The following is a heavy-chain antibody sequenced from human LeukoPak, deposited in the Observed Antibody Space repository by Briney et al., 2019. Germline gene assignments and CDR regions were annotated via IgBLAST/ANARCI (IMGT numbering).Heavy chain of an antibody. CDR2: INHSGST. CDR1: GGSFSGYY. J-gene: IGHJ6*04. Sequence: SETLSLTCAVYGGSFSGYYWSWIRQPPGKGLEWIGEINHSGSTNYNPPLKSRVTISVDTSKNQFSLKLSSVTAADTAVYYCARALEWDVWGKGTTVTVSS. CDR3: ARALEWDV. D-gene: IGHD3-3*01. V-gene: IGHV4-34*01.